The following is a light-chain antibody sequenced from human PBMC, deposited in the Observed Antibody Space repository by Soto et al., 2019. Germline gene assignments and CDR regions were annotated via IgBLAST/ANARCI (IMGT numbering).Light chain of an antibody. CDR1: QSVGSN. Sequence: TLSPATLSVSPGETAPLSCKASQSVGSNLAWYQQKPGQAPRLLIYGASTRATGIPARFSGSGSGTEFTLTISRLEPEDFAVYYCQQYGYSPITFGQGTRLEIK. V-gene: IGKV3-15*01. CDR3: QQYGYSPIT. CDR2: GAS. J-gene: IGKJ5*01.